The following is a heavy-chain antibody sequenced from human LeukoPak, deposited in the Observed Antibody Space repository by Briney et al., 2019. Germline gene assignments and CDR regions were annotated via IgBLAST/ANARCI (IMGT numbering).Heavy chain of an antibody. V-gene: IGHV3-53*01. CDR1: GFIVSSNY. J-gene: IGHJ4*02. CDR2: IYSGGST. Sequence: GGSLRLSCAAPGFIVSSNYMSWVRQAPGKGLEWVSVIYSGGSTYYADSVKGRFTISRDNSKNTLYLQMNSLRAEDTAVYYCAKTGNPATGDYWGQGTLVTVSS. D-gene: IGHD1-1*01. CDR3: AKTGNPATGDY.